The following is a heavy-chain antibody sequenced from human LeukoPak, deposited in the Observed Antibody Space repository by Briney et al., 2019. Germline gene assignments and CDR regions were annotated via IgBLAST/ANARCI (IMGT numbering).Heavy chain of an antibody. D-gene: IGHD5-12*01. CDR1: GYTFTNYG. CDR3: AKDRRGYSGYGSFDY. J-gene: IGHJ4*02. CDR2: ISGYNANT. Sequence: ASVKVSCKASGYTFTNYGISWVRQAPGQGLEWMGWISGYNANTNYVQKFQGRVTMTTDTSTHTAYMELRSLRSDDTAVYYCAKDRRGYSGYGSFDYWGQGTLVTVSS. V-gene: IGHV1-18*01.